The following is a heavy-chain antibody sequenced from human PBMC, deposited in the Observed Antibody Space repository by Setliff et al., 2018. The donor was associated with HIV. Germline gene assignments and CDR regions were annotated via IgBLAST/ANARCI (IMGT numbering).Heavy chain of an antibody. J-gene: IGHJ5*02. D-gene: IGHD6-13*01. CDR1: GYTFSGYY. V-gene: IGHV1-2*02. CDR2: INPNSGGT. Sequence: ASVKVSCKASGYTFSGYYMHWVRQAPGQGLEWMGWINPNSGGTNNAQKFQGRVTMTRDTSINTAYMELARLRSNDTAVYYCAKGGPGSSWLGGWFDPWGQGTLVTVSS. CDR3: AKGGPGSSWLGGWFDP.